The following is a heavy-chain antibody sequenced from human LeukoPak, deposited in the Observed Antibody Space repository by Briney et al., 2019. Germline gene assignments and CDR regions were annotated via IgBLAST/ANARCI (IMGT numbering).Heavy chain of an antibody. CDR1: GYTFSSYD. CDR3: ARRVGSGWPVQH. V-gene: IGHV1-8*01. D-gene: IGHD6-19*01. Sequence: GASVKVSCRASGYTFSSYDINWVRQATGQGLERMGWMNPNSDNTGYAQKFQGRLNMTRNTSISTAYMELSSLRSEDTAVYYCARRVGSGWPVQHWGQGTLVTVSS. J-gene: IGHJ1*01. CDR2: MNPNSDNT.